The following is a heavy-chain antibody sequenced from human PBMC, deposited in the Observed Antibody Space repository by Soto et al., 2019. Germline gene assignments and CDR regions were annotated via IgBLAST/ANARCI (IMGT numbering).Heavy chain of an antibody. CDR2: IYYSGST. CDR3: ARDNYYGSGSYSPPRYGMDV. CDR1: GGSISSYY. Sequence: SETLSLTCTVSGGSISSYYWSWIRQPPGKGLEWIGYIYYSGSTNYNPSLKSRVTISVDTSKNQFSLKLSSVTAADTAVYYCARDNYYGSGSYSPPRYGMDVWGQGTTVTVSS. V-gene: IGHV4-59*01. D-gene: IGHD3-10*01. J-gene: IGHJ6*02.